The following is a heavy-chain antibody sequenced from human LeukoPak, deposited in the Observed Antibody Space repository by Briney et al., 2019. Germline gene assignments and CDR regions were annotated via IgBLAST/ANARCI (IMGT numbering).Heavy chain of an antibody. J-gene: IGHJ4*02. CDR1: GFTVSDNY. CDR3: ARVNQLLTIDY. CDR2: IYSGGST. V-gene: IGHV3-53*01. D-gene: IGHD4/OR15-4a*01. Sequence: PGGSLRLSCAASGFTVSDNYMSWVRQAPWKGLEWVSVIYSGGSTYYSDSVKGRFTISRHHSKHTLYLAMTGLGAEDTAVYYCARVNQLLTIDYWGQGTLVTVSS.